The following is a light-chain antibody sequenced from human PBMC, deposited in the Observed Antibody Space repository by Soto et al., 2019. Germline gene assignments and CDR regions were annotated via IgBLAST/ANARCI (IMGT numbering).Light chain of an antibody. CDR3: QQYNNWPRT. V-gene: IGKV3-15*01. Sequence: EIVMTQSPATLSVSPGERATLSCRAGQSVNNNLAWYQQKPGQGPRLLIYGASTRATGIPARFSGCGSGTEFTLTISSLQSEDFAVYYCQQYNNWPRTFGQGTKVEIK. CDR2: GAS. CDR1: QSVNNN. J-gene: IGKJ1*01.